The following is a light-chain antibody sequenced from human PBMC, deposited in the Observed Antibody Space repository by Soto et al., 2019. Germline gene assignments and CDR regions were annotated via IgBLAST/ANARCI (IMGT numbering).Light chain of an antibody. J-gene: IGKJ1*01. CDR3: QQYMSSVT. Sequence: EVVWTQSPGSLSLSPGQRATLSCRASQSVDSTFFAWYQKKPGQAPRLLIYGASKRATGIPDRFSGSGSGRDFTLIISRLEPDDFAVYYCQQYMSSVTFGQGTKVEIK. CDR2: GAS. CDR1: QSVDSTF. V-gene: IGKV3-20*01.